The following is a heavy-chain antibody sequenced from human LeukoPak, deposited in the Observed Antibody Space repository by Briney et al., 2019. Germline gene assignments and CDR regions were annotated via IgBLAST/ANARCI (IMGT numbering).Heavy chain of an antibody. Sequence: ASVKVSCKASGYTLVSYDINWVRQATGQGPEWMGWMSPKSGNTGYAQKFQGRVTMTRDTSINTAYMELSGLISKDTAVYYCARGSGYYYDSSGYFAYWGQGTLVTVSS. D-gene: IGHD3-22*01. V-gene: IGHV1-8*01. CDR1: GYTLVSYD. CDR2: MSPKSGNT. J-gene: IGHJ4*02. CDR3: ARGSGYYYDSSGYFAY.